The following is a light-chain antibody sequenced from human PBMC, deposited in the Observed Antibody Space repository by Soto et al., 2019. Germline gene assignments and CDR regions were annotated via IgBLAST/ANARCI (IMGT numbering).Light chain of an antibody. CDR3: QQFGNSPYT. V-gene: IGKV3-20*01. CDR2: GAS. Sequence: EIVLTQSPGTLSWSPGERATLSCRASQSVSSSYLAWYQQKPGQTPKLLIYGASNRATGIPDRFSGSGSGTDFTLTISRLEPEDFAVYYCQQFGNSPYTFGQGTKLEIK. CDR1: QSVSSSY. J-gene: IGKJ2*01.